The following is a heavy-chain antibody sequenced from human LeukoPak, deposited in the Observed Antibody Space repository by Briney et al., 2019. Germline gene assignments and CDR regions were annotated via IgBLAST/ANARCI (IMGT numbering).Heavy chain of an antibody. CDR1: GFTFSSYA. Sequence: PGGSLRLSCAASGFTFSSYAMSWVRQAPGKGLEWVSAISGSGGSTYYADSVKGRFTISRDNSKNTLYLQMNSLRAEDTAVYYCAKDVYYYDSSGLGDYWAREPWSPSPQ. V-gene: IGHV3-23*01. CDR2: ISGSGGST. D-gene: IGHD3-22*01. CDR3: AKDVYYYDSSGLGDY. J-gene: IGHJ4*02.